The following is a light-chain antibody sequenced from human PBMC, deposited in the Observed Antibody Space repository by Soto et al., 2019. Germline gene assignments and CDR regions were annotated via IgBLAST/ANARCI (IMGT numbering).Light chain of an antibody. V-gene: IGKV3-20*01. CDR1: QSVSSNY. CDR2: GAS. CDR3: QQFGRSPPSWT. Sequence: ETVLTQSPGTLSLSPGERATLSCRASQSVSSNYLAWYQQKHGQAPRLLIYGASTRATGIPDRFSGSGSGTDFTLTISRLEPDDFAVYYCQQFGRSPPSWTFGQGTKVEIK. J-gene: IGKJ1*01.